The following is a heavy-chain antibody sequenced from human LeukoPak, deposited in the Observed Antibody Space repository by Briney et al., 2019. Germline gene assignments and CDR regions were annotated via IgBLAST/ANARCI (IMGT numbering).Heavy chain of an antibody. V-gene: IGHV3-30-3*01. J-gene: IGHJ1*01. Sequence: SGGSLRLSCAASGFTFSSYAMHWVRQAPGKGLEWVAVISYDGSNKYYADSVKGRFTISRDNSKNTLYLQMNSLRAEDTAVYYCARDHYGNYYDSSGYYYGVYFQHWGQGTLVTVSS. CDR2: ISYDGSNK. CDR1: GFTFSSYA. CDR3: ARDHYGNYYDSSGYYYGVYFQH. D-gene: IGHD3-22*01.